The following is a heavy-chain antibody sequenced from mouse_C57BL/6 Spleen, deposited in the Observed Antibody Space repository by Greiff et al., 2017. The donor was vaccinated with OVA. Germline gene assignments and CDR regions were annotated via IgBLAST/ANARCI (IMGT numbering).Heavy chain of an antibody. CDR2: IYPGRGST. D-gene: IGHD3-2*02. V-gene: IGHV1-55*01. CDR1: GYTFTSYW. Sequence: VQLQQPGAELVKPGASVKMSCKASGYTFTSYWITWVKQRPGQGLEWIGDIYPGRGSTNYNEKFKSKATLTVDTSSSTAYMQLSSLTSEDSAVYYCAREERDSSGPFAYWGQGTLVTVSA. J-gene: IGHJ3*01. CDR3: AREERDSSGPFAY.